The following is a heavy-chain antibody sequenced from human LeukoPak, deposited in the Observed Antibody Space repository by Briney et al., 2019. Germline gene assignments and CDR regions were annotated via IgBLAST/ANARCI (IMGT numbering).Heavy chain of an antibody. CDR2: ISGGGGGT. J-gene: IGHJ4*02. CDR1: GFTFSNYA. CDR3: AKDPSYE. V-gene: IGHV3-23*01. D-gene: IGHD3-22*01. Sequence: PGGSLRLSCAASGFTFSNYAMSWVRQGPGKGLEWVSGISGGGGGTTSYADSVKGRFTISRDNSKNTLFLQMNSLRADDTAVYYCAKDPSYEWGQGTLVTVSS.